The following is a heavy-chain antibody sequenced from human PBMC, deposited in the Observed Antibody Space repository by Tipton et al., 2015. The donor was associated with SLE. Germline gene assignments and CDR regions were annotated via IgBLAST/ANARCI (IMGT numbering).Heavy chain of an antibody. CDR2: IYYSGST. V-gene: IGHV4-39*07. Sequence: TLSLTCTVSGGSISSHYWGWIRQPPGKGLEWIGSIYYSGSTYYNPSLKSRVTISVDTSKNQFSLNLSSVTAADTAAYYCAFGYSSSWPLDYWGQGTLVTVSS. J-gene: IGHJ4*02. D-gene: IGHD6-13*01. CDR3: AFGYSSSWPLDY. CDR1: GGSISSHY.